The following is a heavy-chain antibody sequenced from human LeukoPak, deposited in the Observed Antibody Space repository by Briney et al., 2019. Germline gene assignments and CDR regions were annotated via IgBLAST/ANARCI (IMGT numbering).Heavy chain of an antibody. CDR2: ISSSGSTI. D-gene: IGHD2-15*01. CDR3: ARARNKDCSGGSCYPDY. CDR1: GFSFSDYY. Sequence: RGSLRLSCAASGFSFSDYYMSWIRQAPGKGLEWVSYISSSGSTIYYADSVKGRFTISRDNAKNSLYLQMNNLRAEEAAVYYCARARNKDCSGGSCYPDYSGQGTLVTVSS. V-gene: IGHV3-11*01. J-gene: IGHJ4*02.